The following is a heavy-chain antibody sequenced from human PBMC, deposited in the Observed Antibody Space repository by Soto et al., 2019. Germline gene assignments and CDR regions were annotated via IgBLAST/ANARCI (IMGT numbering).Heavy chain of an antibody. V-gene: IGHV3-48*03. J-gene: IGHJ4*02. D-gene: IGHD3-9*01. CDR3: ASKIVTPGYHYYDY. Sequence: GGSLRLSCAASGFSFSSCEMSWVRQAPGKGLEWVSYISGSGTSTQYSDSVKGRFTISRDNAKNSLHLQMNSLGAEDTAVYYCASKIVTPGYHYYDYWGQGTLVTVSS. CDR2: ISGSGTST. CDR1: GFSFSSCE.